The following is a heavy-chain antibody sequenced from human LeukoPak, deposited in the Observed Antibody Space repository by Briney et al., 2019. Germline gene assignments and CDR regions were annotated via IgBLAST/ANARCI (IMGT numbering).Heavy chain of an antibody. CDR2: IIPILGVA. Sequence: SVKVSCKASGGTFSSYAISWVRQAPGQGLEWMGRIIPILGVANYAQKFQGRVTITADKSTSTAYMELSSLRSEDTAVYYCAREDTAKVVLDYWGQGTLVTVSS. V-gene: IGHV1-69*04. J-gene: IGHJ4*02. CDR3: AREDTAKVVLDY. D-gene: IGHD5-18*01. CDR1: GGTFSSYA.